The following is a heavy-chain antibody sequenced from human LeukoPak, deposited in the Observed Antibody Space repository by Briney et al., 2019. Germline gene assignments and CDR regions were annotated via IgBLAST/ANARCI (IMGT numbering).Heavy chain of an antibody. J-gene: IGHJ4*02. CDR3: ARDAGLIATRT. D-gene: IGHD6-6*01. CDR1: GGTFNNYA. Sequence: ASVKVSCKASGGTFNNYAISWVRQALGLGLEWMGGIIPIYGTTNYAQKFQGRVTITTDESTSTAYMELTSLRSEDTAVYYCARDAGLIATRTWGQGTLVTVSS. V-gene: IGHV1-69*05. CDR2: IIPIYGTT.